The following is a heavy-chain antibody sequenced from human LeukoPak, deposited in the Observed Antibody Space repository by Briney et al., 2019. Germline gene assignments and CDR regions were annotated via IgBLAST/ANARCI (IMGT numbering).Heavy chain of an antibody. Sequence: ASVKVSCKVSGYTLTELSMHWVRQAPGKGLEWMGGFDPEDGETIYAQKFQGRVTMTEDTSTDTAYMELSSLSSEDTAVYYCARARYSSSPDDYFDHWGQGTLVTVSS. J-gene: IGHJ4*02. CDR1: GYTLTELS. D-gene: IGHD6-6*01. CDR3: ARARYSSSPDDYFDH. CDR2: FDPEDGET. V-gene: IGHV1-24*01.